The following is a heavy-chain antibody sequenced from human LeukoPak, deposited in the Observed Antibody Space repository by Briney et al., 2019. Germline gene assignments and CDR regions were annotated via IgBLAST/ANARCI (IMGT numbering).Heavy chain of an antibody. V-gene: IGHV3-30-3*01. J-gene: IGHJ4*02. CDR3: ARGLLLVVAASPFDY. CDR2: ISYDGSNK. CDR1: GFTFSSYA. Sequence: GRSLRLSCAASGFTFSSYAMHWVRQAPGKGLEWVAVISYDGSNKYYADSVKGRSTISRDNAKNSLYLQMHSLRAEDTAVYYCARGLLLVVAASPFDYWGQGTLVTVSS. D-gene: IGHD2-15*01.